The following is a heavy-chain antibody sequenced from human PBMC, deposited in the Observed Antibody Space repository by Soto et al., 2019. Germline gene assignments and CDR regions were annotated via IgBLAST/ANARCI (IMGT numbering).Heavy chain of an antibody. Sequence: PSETLPLTCAVNAESFSGYYWSWIRPPPGKGLEWLGEINHSGSTNYNPSLKSRVTISVDTSKNQFSLKLSSVTAADTAVYYCARGHLDYYGSGSYLQNYYYYMDVWGKGTTVTVSS. J-gene: IGHJ6*03. D-gene: IGHD3-10*01. V-gene: IGHV4-34*01. CDR3: ARGHLDYYGSGSYLQNYYYYMDV. CDR2: INHSGST. CDR1: AESFSGYY.